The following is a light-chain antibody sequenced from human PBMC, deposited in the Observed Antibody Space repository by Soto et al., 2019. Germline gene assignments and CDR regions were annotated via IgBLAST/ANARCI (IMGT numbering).Light chain of an antibody. J-gene: IGLJ2*01. Sequence: QSVLTQPPSASGTPGQRVTISCSGSSSNLGSSYVYWFQQLPGTAPKLLIYRNNQRPSGVPDRFSGSTSGTSAALTISGHRSEDEDDYYCAAWDDSRSGVVFGGGTKLTVL. CDR1: SSNLGSSY. CDR2: RNN. V-gene: IGLV1-47*01. CDR3: AAWDDSRSGVV.